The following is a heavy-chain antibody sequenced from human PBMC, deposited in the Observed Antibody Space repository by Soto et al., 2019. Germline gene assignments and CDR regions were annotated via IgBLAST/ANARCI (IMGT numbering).Heavy chain of an antibody. CDR2: IIPIFGTA. Sequence: SVKVSCKASGGTFSSYAISWVRQAPGQGLEWMGGIIPIFGTANYAQKFQGRVTITADESTSTAYMELSSLRSEDTAVYYCAIFLTSFWVSNYYYYGMDFWGQGTTVPVSS. D-gene: IGHD3-16*01. V-gene: IGHV1-69*13. CDR1: GGTFSSYA. CDR3: AIFLTSFWVSNYYYYGMDF. J-gene: IGHJ6*02.